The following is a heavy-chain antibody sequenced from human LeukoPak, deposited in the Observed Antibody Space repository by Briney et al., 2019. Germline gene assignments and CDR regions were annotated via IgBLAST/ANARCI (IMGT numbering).Heavy chain of an antibody. V-gene: IGHV1-18*01. CDR2: ISAYNGNT. D-gene: IGHD2-21*02. Sequence: ASLKVSSKASGYTFTSYGISWVRPAPGQGLEWMGWISAYNGNTNYSHNLKATVTMTTDTSTSTVYMELRSLRCDDTAVYYCARGSGFCGGDCFVDYWGQGTLVTVSS. CDR3: ARGSGFCGGDCFVDY. CDR1: GYTFTSYG. J-gene: IGHJ4*02.